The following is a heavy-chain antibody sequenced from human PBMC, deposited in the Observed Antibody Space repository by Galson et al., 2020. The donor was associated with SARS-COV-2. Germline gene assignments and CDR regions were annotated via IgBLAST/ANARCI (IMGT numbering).Heavy chain of an antibody. Sequence: GGSLSRSCAASGFTFDDYAMHWVRQVPGKGMDWVALISCDGDSTYYADSVKGRFTTSRDNSKNSLYLQMSSLRAEDTALYYCAKDIRRYGSGSYYNALDYWGQGTLVTVSS. CDR2: ISCDGDST. CDR3: AKDIRRYGSGSYYNALDY. CDR1: GFTFDDYA. D-gene: IGHD3-10*01. J-gene: IGHJ4*02. V-gene: IGHV3-43D*04.